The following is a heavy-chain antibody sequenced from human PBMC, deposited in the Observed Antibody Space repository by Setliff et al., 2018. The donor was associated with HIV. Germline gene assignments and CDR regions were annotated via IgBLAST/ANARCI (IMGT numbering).Heavy chain of an antibody. J-gene: IGHJ3*02. CDR3: ARWGASGGRPDWHAFDM. Sequence: SETLSLTCTVSGGSINSYYWNWIRQSPGKGLEWIGYIGYNGDTSYNPSLNSRVTLSVDRSKNQFSLKLSSVSAADAAVYFCARWGASGGRPDWHAFDMWGQGTMVTVSS. CDR2: IGYNGDT. V-gene: IGHV4-59*01. D-gene: IGHD2-15*01. CDR1: GGSINSYY.